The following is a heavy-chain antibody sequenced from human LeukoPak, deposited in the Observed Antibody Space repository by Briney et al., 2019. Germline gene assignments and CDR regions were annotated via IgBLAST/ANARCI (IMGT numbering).Heavy chain of an antibody. CDR2: ISSTGTTI. V-gene: IGHV3-11*01. Sequence: GGSLRLSCTASRFTFSDYYMSWIRQAPWKGLEWVSYISSTGTTIYYADSVRGRFTISRDNAKNSLYLQMNSLRAEDTAVYYCARDSMTSLTYWDYWGQGTLVTVSS. D-gene: IGHD4-11*01. CDR3: ARDSMTSLTYWDY. J-gene: IGHJ4*02. CDR1: RFTFSDYY.